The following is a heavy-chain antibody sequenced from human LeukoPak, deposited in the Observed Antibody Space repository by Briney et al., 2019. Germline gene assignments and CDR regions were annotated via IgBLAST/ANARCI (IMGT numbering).Heavy chain of an antibody. CDR1: GYTFTGYY. CDR3: ARDISDYYGSGNWFDP. V-gene: IGHV1-2*02. Sequence: GASVKVSCKASGYTFTGYYMHWVRQAPGQGLGWMGWINPNSGGTNYAQKFQGRVTITADESTSTAYMELSSLRSEDTAVYYCARDISDYYGSGNWFDPWGQGTLVTVSS. CDR2: INPNSGGT. D-gene: IGHD3-10*01. J-gene: IGHJ5*02.